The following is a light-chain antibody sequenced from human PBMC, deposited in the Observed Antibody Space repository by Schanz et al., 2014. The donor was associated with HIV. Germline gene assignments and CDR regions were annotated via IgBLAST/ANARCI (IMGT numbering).Light chain of an antibody. J-gene: IGKJ5*01. V-gene: IGKV3D-15*01. CDR3: QQYNDWPPIT. Sequence: EIVLTQSPGSLSLSPGERATLSCRASQSVSRYLAWYQQKPGQAPRLLIYGASSRATGIPDRFSGSGSGTDFTLTINSLQPEDFATYYCQQYNDWPPITFGQGTRLEIK. CDR1: QSVSRY. CDR2: GAS.